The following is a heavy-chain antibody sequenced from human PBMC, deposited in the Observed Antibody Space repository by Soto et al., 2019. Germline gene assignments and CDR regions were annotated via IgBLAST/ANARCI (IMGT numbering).Heavy chain of an antibody. V-gene: IGHV4-30-2*01. D-gene: IGHD3-16*01. CDR3: ARLMGYYFDY. Sequence: SETLSLTCAVSGGSISSGGYSWSWIRQPPGKGLEWIGYIYHSGSTYYNPSLKSRVTISVDRSKNQFSLKLSSVTAADTAVYYCARLMGYYFDYWGQGTLVTVS. CDR2: IYHSGST. CDR1: GGSISSGGYS. J-gene: IGHJ4*02.